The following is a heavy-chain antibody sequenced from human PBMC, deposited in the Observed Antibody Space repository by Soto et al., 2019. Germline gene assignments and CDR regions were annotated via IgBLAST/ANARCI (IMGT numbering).Heavy chain of an antibody. V-gene: IGHV3-23*01. Sequence: EVQLWESGGGLVQPGGSLRLSCAVSGYTFSSFDMSWVRQALGKGLEWVSTISGSGGGTNYADSVKGRFTISRDISTYTVYLQMNSLRAEDTAVYYCAHRTGFDYWGQGALVTVSS. CDR2: ISGSGGGT. CDR1: GYTFSSFD. J-gene: IGHJ4*02. CDR3: AHRTGFDY.